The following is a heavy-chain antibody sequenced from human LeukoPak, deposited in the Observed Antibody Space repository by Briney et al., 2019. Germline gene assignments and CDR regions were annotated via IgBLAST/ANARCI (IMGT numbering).Heavy chain of an antibody. V-gene: IGHV3-23*01. CDR3: AKDRLPLSSAYYYVPFDY. D-gene: IGHD3-22*01. CDR1: GFTFSSYA. CDR2: ISVSGGYT. Sequence: GGSLRLSCAASGFTFSSYAMNWVRQAPGKGLEWVSGISVSGGYTYYADSVKGRFTISRDNSKNTLYLQMNSLRVEDTAVYYCAKDRLPLSSAYYYVPFDYWGQGTLVTVSS. J-gene: IGHJ4*02.